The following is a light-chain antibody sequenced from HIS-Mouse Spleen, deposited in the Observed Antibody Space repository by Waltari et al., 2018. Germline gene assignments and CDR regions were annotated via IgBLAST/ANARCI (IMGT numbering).Light chain of an antibody. V-gene: IGKV3-20*01. CDR2: GAS. Sequence: EIVLTQPPGTLSLSPGERATLSCRASQSVSSSYLAWYQQNPGQAPRLLIYGASSRATGIPDRFSGSGSGTDFTLTISRLEPEDFAVYYCQQYGSSPPALTFGGGTKVEIK. J-gene: IGKJ4*01. CDR1: QSVSSSY. CDR3: QQYGSSPPALT.